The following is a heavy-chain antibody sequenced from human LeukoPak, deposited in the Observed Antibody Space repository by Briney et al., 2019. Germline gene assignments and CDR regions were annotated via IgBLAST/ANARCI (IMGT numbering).Heavy chain of an antibody. D-gene: IGHD6-25*01. Sequence: EASVNVSCKTSGYAITSHFMHWVRQAPGQGREWVGTIHPDGETTTYGQKFQGRVTMTCDTSTSTVYMDLSSLRSEDTAVYYCAREAIAAGKNFDYWGQGTQVTVSS. CDR2: IHPDGETT. J-gene: IGHJ4*02. CDR1: GYAITSHF. V-gene: IGHV1-46*01. CDR3: AREAIAAGKNFDY.